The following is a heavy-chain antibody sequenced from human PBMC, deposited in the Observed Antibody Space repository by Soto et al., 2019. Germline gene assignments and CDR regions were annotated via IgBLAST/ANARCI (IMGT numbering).Heavy chain of an antibody. Sequence: VGSLRLSCAASGFTFSSYGMHWVRQTPGKGLEWVAVIWYDGSNKYYADSVKGRFTISRDNSKNTLYLQMNSLRAEDTAVYYCARDWYYDSSGIWGQGTMVTVSS. J-gene: IGHJ3*02. CDR2: IWYDGSNK. D-gene: IGHD3-22*01. CDR1: GFTFSSYG. CDR3: ARDWYYDSSGI. V-gene: IGHV3-33*01.